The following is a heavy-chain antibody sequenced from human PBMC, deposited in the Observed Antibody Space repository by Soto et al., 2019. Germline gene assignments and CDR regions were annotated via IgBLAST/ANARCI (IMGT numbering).Heavy chain of an antibody. CDR1: GFTFSSYS. J-gene: IGHJ4*02. CDR2: ISSSSSTI. D-gene: IGHD2-2*01. V-gene: IGHV3-48*01. CDR3: ARGNIVVVPARPSFDY. Sequence: EVQLVESGGGLVQPGGSLRLSCAASGFTFSSYSMNWVRQAPGKGLEWVSYISSSSSTIYYADSVKGRFTISRDNAKNSLYLQMNSLRAEDTAVYYCARGNIVVVPARPSFDYWGQGTLVTVSS.